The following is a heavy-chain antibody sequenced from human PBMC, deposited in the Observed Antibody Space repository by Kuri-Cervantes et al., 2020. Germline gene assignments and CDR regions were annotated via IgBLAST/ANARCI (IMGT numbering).Heavy chain of an antibody. CDR2: IIPIFGTA. CDR3: AREGAGISSSSSMDV. V-gene: IGHV1-69*13. CDR1: GDTLSNYA. J-gene: IGHJ6*03. Sequence: SVKVSCKASGDTLSNYAISWVRQAPGQGLEWMGGIIPIFGTANYAQKLQGRVTITADESTSTAYMELSSLRSEDTAVYYCAREGAGISSSSSMDVWGKGTTVTVSS. D-gene: IGHD6-6*01.